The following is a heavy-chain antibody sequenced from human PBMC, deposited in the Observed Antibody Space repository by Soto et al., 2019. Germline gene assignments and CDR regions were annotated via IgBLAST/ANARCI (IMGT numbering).Heavy chain of an antibody. CDR2: ISYDGSNK. V-gene: IGHV3-30*18. Sequence: GGSLRLSCAASGFTFSSYGMHWVRQAPGKGLEWVAVISYDGSNKYYADSVKGRFTISRDSSKNTLYLQMNSLRAEDTAVYYCAKDRGWLAERYYYGMDVWGQGTTVTVSS. D-gene: IGHD6-19*01. CDR1: GFTFSSYG. J-gene: IGHJ6*02. CDR3: AKDRGWLAERYYYGMDV.